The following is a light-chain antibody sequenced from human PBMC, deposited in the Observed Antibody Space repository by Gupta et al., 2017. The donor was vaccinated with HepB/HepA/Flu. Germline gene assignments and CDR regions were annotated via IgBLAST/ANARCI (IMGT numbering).Light chain of an antibody. J-gene: IGKJ4*01. CDR3: QQYDDYPLT. CDR2: RAS. Sequence: DIQMTQSPSTLSASVGDRVTITCRASQNISIWLAWYQQKPGKAPKLLIYRASSLESGVPSRFRGSGSGTEFTFSISSVQPDDFATYYCQQYDDYPLTFGGGTKVEMK. CDR1: QNISIW. V-gene: IGKV1-5*03.